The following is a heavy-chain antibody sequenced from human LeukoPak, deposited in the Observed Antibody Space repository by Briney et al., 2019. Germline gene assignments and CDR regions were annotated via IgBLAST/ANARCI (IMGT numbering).Heavy chain of an antibody. CDR3: AKSPYYDSSGYRRINWFDP. CDR1: GFTFSSYA. Sequence: GWSLRLSCAASGFTFSSYAMSWVRQAPGKGLEWVSAISGSGGSTYYADSVKGRFTISRDNSKNTLYLQMNSLRAEDTAVYYCAKSPYYDSSGYRRINWFDPWGQGTLVTVSS. J-gene: IGHJ5*02. CDR2: ISGSGGST. D-gene: IGHD3-22*01. V-gene: IGHV3-23*01.